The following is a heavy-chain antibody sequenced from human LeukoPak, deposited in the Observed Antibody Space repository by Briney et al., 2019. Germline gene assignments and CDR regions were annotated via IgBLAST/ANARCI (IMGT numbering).Heavy chain of an antibody. CDR2: INPNSGDS. D-gene: IGHD3-22*01. CDR1: GYTFTGYY. J-gene: IGHJ4*02. CDR3: ARVSDISGYYYSY. V-gene: IGHV1-2*06. Sequence: EASVKVSCKASGYTFTGYYMHWVRQAPGQGLEWMGRINPNSGDSNYAQIFQGRVTMTRDTSVSTVYMELSRLRSDDTAVYFCARVSDISGYYYSYWGQGTLVTVSS.